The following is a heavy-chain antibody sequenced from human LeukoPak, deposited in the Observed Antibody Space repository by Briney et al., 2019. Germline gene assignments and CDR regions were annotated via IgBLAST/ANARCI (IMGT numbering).Heavy chain of an antibody. CDR1: GSTFSSYS. D-gene: IGHD2-2*01. V-gene: IGHV3-21*01. CDR3: ARDPGGVVVPAASDY. J-gene: IGHJ4*02. Sequence: PGGSLRLSCAASGSTFSSYSMNWVRQAPGKGLEWVSSISSSSSYIYYADSVKGRFTISRDNAKNSLYLQMNSLRAEDTAVYYCARDPGGVVVPAASDYWGQGTLVTVSS. CDR2: ISSSSSYI.